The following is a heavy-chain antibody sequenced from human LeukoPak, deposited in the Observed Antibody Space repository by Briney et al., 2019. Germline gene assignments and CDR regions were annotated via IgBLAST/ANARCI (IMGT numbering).Heavy chain of an antibody. CDR1: GYTLTELS. CDR2: FDPEDGET. CDR3: ATEPWGNDPFFGY. Sequence: ASVKVSCKVSGYTLTELSMHWVRQAPGKGLEWMGGFDPEDGETIYAQKFQGRGIMTEDTSKDTAYMELSSLRSEDTAVYYCATEPWGNDPFFGYWGQGTLVTVSS. D-gene: IGHD1-1*01. V-gene: IGHV1-24*01. J-gene: IGHJ4*02.